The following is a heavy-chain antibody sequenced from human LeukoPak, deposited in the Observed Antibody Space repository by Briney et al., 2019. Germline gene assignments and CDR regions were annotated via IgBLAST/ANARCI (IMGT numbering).Heavy chain of an antibody. CDR2: ISYIGST. Sequence: SETLSLTCSVSGGSISSDSWSWIRQPPGKGLEWIGYISYIGSTNYNPSLKSRVTISVDTSKTQFSLKMTSVTAADTAVYYCARTTEGGYTYDYFYYYYMDVWGKGTTVTISS. D-gene: IGHD5-18*01. CDR1: GGSISSDS. V-gene: IGHV4-59*01. CDR3: ARTTEGGYTYDYFYYYYMDV. J-gene: IGHJ6*03.